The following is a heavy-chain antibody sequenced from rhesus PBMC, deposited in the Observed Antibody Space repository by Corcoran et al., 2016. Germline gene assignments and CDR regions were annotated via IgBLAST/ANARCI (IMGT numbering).Heavy chain of an antibody. J-gene: IGHJ4*01. CDR2: SKRGGGST. CDR3: AKCGVYGNYGDY. CDR1: GFTFSRYG. D-gene: IGHD4-35*01. V-gene: IGHV3S5*01. Sequence: EVQLLEAGGGLVQPGGSLNLSCAASGFTFSRYGMCWVRQAPGKGLEWVSASKRGGGSTYYADSVKGRFTISRDNSKNTLSLQMNSLRAEDTAVYYCAKCGVYGNYGDYWGQGVLVTVSS.